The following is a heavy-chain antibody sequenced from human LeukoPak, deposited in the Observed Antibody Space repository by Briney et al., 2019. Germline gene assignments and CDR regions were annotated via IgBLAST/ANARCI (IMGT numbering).Heavy chain of an antibody. CDR1: GFTFTSYI. Sequence: PGGSLRLSCATFGFTFTSYIMNWVRRAPGKGLEWVSSISGSSSYIYYGDSVKGRFTISRDNAKNSVYLQMNSPRAEDTAVYYCARGDSSSWYPLLAYGMDVWGQGTTVTVSS. D-gene: IGHD6-13*01. CDR3: ARGDSSSWYPLLAYGMDV. J-gene: IGHJ6*02. CDR2: ISGSSSYI. V-gene: IGHV3-21*01.